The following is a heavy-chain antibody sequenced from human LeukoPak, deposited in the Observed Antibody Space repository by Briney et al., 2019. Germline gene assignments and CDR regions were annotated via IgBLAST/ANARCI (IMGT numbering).Heavy chain of an antibody. Sequence: GGSLRLSCAASGFTFSSYEMNWVRQAPGKGLEGVSYISSSGSTIYYADSVKGRFTISRDNAKNSLYLQMNSLRAEDTAVYYCARVLLLNRAFDIWGQGTMVTVSS. CDR1: GFTFSSYE. V-gene: IGHV3-48*03. CDR3: ARVLLLNRAFDI. CDR2: ISSSGSTI. J-gene: IGHJ3*02. D-gene: IGHD1-26*01.